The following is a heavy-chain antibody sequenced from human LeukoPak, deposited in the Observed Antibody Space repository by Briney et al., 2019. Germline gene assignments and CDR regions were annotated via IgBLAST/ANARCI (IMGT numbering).Heavy chain of an antibody. J-gene: IGHJ4*02. Sequence: GGSLRLSCAASGFTLSSNYMSWVRQAPGKGLEWVSVIYSGGSTYYADSVKGRFTISRDNSKNTLYLQMHSLRAEDTAVYYCARTRGYCSGGSCYRTFYFDYWGQGTLVTVSS. CDR1: GFTLSSNY. CDR3: ARTRGYCSGGSCYRTFYFDY. CDR2: IYSGGST. V-gene: IGHV3-53*01. D-gene: IGHD2-15*01.